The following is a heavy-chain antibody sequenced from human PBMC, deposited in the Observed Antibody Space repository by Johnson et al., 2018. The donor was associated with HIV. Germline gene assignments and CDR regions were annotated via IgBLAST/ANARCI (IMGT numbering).Heavy chain of an antibody. Sequence: VQLVESGGGLVQPGGSLRLSCAASGFTFDDYGMSWVRQAPGKGLEWVSGINWNGGSTGYADSVKGRFTIARDNARNSLYLQMNSLRAVDTAVYYCAKDVKEWSPAFDIWGQGTVVTVSS. D-gene: IGHD3-3*01. J-gene: IGHJ3*02. V-gene: IGHV3-20*04. CDR1: GFTFDDYG. CDR2: INWNGGST. CDR3: AKDVKEWSPAFDI.